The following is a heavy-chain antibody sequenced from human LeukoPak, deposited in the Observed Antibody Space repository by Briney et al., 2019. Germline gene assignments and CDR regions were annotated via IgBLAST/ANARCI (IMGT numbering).Heavy chain of an antibody. J-gene: IGHJ6*02. CDR2: INSDGSST. Sequence: GGSLRLSCAASGFTFSSYWMHWVRQAPGKGLVWVSRINSDGSSTSYADSVKGRFTISRDNAKNTLYLQMSSLRAEDTAVYYCARDDGTAKVGGMDVWGQGTTVTVSS. CDR3: ARDDGTAKVGGMDV. CDR1: GFTFSSYW. V-gene: IGHV3-74*01. D-gene: IGHD3-10*01.